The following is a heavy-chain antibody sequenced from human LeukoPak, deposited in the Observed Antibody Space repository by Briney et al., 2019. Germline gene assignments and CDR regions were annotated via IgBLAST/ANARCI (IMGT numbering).Heavy chain of an antibody. CDR3: ARAMIVVIITTPGYFDL. V-gene: IGHV4-34*01. CDR1: GGSFSGYY. J-gene: IGHJ2*01. D-gene: IGHD3-22*01. CDR2: INHSGST. Sequence: PSETLSLTCAVYGGSFSGYYWSWIRQPPGKGLEWIGEINHSGSTNYNPSLKSRVTISIDTSKNQLSLKLSSVTAADTAVYYCARAMIVVIITTPGYFDLWGRGTLVTVSS.